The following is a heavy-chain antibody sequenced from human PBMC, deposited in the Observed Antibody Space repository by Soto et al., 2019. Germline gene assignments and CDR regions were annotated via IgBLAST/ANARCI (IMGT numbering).Heavy chain of an antibody. D-gene: IGHD6-19*01. CDR3: TTQYSSGWYVAFDI. Sequence: PGGSLRLSCAASGFTFSNAWMSWVRQAPGKGLEWVGRIKSKNDGGTTDYAAPVKGRFTISRDDSKNTLYLQMNSLKTEDTAVYYCTTQYSSGWYVAFDIWGQGTMVTVSS. CDR1: GFTFSNAW. CDR2: IKSKNDGGTT. J-gene: IGHJ3*02. V-gene: IGHV3-15*01.